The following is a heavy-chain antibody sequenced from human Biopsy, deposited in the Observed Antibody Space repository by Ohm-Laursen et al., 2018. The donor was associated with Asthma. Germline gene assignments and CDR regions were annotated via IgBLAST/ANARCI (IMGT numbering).Heavy chain of an antibody. CDR1: GGSISSGAYY. J-gene: IGHJ5*02. CDR2: IYYIGST. V-gene: IGHV4-30-4*01. D-gene: IGHD3-22*01. Sequence: TLSLTWTVSGGSISSGAYYWSWVRQPPGKGLEWIGYIYYIGSTYYNPSLKSRVAISLDTSKNQFSLRLTSVTAADTAVYYCARDRAMISETWGQGTRVTVSS. CDR3: ARDRAMISET.